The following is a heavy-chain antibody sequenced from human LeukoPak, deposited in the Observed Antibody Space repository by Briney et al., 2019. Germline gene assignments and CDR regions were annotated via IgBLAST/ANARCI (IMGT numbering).Heavy chain of an antibody. Sequence: GESLKISCKGSGYSFSSYWISWVRQMPGKGLEWMGRIDPSDSYTDYSPSFQGHVTISADKSISTAYLQWSSLKASDTAMYYCARSGYDFWSGYFGPSYYYGMDVWGQGTTVTVSS. CDR2: IDPSDSYT. D-gene: IGHD3-3*01. CDR3: ARSGYDFWSGYFGPSYYYGMDV. V-gene: IGHV5-10-1*01. J-gene: IGHJ6*02. CDR1: GYSFSSYW.